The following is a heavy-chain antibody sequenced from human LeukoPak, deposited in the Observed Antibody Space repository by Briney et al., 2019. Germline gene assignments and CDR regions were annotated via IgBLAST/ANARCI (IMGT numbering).Heavy chain of an antibody. CDR3: ARGVSEYYYDSSGYYQYYFDY. Sequence: NSSQTLSLTCTVSGGSISSGGYYWSWIRQHPGKGLEWIGYIYYSGSTYYNPSLKSRVTISVDTSKNQFSLKLSSVTAADTAVYYCARGVSEYYYDSSGYYQYYFDYWGQGTLVTVSS. J-gene: IGHJ4*02. CDR2: IYYSGST. D-gene: IGHD3-22*01. CDR1: GGSISSGGYY. V-gene: IGHV4-31*03.